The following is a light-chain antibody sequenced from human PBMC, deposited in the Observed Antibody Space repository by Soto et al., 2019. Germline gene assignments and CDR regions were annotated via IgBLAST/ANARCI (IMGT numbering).Light chain of an antibody. Sequence: IVLTQSPGTLSLSPGERATLSCRASHGVSVSNLAWFQQKPGQAPRLLIYGASSRATGIPDRFSGSGSGTDFTLTINRLEPEDFAFYYCQQYCCLPLAFGQGTKVEIK. V-gene: IGKV3-20*01. CDR3: QQYCCLPLA. J-gene: IGKJ1*01. CDR2: GAS. CDR1: HGVSVSN.